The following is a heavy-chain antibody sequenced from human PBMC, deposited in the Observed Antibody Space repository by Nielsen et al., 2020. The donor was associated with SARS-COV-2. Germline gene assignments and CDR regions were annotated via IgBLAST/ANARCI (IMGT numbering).Heavy chain of an antibody. CDR1: GGSISSSSYY. V-gene: IGHV4-39*01. D-gene: IGHD4-17*01. CDR3: ARHSEVPTVTTFFDY. Sequence: SETLSLTCTVSGGSISSSSYYWGWIRQPPGKGLEWIGSIYYSGSTYYNPSLKSRVTISVDTSKNQFSLKLSSVTAADTAVYYCARHSEVPTVTTFFDYWGQGTLVTVSS. CDR2: IYYSGST. J-gene: IGHJ4*02.